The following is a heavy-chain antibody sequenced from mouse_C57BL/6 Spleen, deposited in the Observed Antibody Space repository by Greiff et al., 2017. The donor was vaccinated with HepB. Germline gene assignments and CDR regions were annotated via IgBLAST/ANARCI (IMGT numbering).Heavy chain of an antibody. J-gene: IGHJ4*01. CDR2: IYPSDSET. CDR3: ARSPTMVNGAMDY. CDR1: GYTFTSYW. D-gene: IGHD2-10*01. V-gene: IGHV1-61*01. Sequence: VQLQQPGAELVRPGSSVKLSCKASGYTFTSYWMDWVKQRPGQGLEWIGNIYPSDSETHYNQKFKDKATLTVDKSSSTAYMQLSSLTSEDSAVYYCARSPTMVNGAMDYWGQGTSVTVSS.